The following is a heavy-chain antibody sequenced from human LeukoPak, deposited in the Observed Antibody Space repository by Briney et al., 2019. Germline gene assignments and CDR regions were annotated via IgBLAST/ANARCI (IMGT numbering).Heavy chain of an antibody. CDR1: GGSISSSNW. J-gene: IGHJ4*02. D-gene: IGHD1-26*01. V-gene: IGHV4-4*02. CDR3: ATKVGVNSGED. Sequence: SETLSLTCAVSGGSISSSNWWTRVRQPPGKGPEWIGEIYHSGTTNYNPSLKSRVTISVDKSKNQFSLNLDSVTAADTAVYYCATKVGVNSGEDWGQGTLVTVSS. CDR2: IYHSGTT.